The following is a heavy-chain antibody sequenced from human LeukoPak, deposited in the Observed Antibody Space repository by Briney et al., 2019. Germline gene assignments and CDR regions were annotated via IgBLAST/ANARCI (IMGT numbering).Heavy chain of an antibody. Sequence: PGGSLRLSCAASGFTFSSFAMSWVRQAPGKGLEGFSTISGSGGSTSYADSVKGRFTISRDNSKNTLYLKMNSLRAEDTALYYCAKNSRSSGYYLDYWGQGTLVTVSS. CDR3: AKNSRSSGYYLDY. J-gene: IGHJ4*02. CDR1: GFTFSSFA. CDR2: ISGSGGST. D-gene: IGHD3-22*01. V-gene: IGHV3-23*01.